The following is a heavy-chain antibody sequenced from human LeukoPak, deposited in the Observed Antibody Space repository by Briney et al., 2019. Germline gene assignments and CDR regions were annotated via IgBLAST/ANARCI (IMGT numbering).Heavy chain of an antibody. CDR3: ARVGTPYGDYDGMDV. Sequence: ASVKVSCKASGYTFTSYYMHWVRQAPGQGLEWMGIINPSGGSTSYAQEFQGRVTMTRDTSTSTVYMELSSLRSEDTAVYYCARVGTPYGDYDGMDVWGQGTTVTVSS. V-gene: IGHV1-46*01. CDR2: INPSGGST. J-gene: IGHJ6*02. D-gene: IGHD4-17*01. CDR1: GYTFTSYY.